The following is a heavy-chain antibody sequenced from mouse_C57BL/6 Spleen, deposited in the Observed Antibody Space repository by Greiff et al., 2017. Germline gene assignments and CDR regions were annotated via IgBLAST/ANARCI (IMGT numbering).Heavy chain of an antibody. D-gene: IGHD2-1*01. Sequence: QVQLQQSGAELVRPGASVTLSCKASGYTFTDYEMHWVKQTPVHGLEWIGAIDPETGGTAYNQKFKGKAILTADKSSSTAYMELRSLTSEDSAVYYCTRPGIYYGNYLPLDYWGQGTTLTVSS. CDR3: TRPGIYYGNYLPLDY. CDR1: GYTFTDYE. J-gene: IGHJ2*01. V-gene: IGHV1-15*01. CDR2: IDPETGGT.